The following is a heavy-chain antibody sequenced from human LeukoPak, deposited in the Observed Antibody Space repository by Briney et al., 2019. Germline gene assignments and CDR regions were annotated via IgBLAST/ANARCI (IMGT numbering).Heavy chain of an antibody. Sequence: SETLSLTCTVSGGSISSSSYYWGWIRQPPGKGLEWIGSIYYSGSTYYNPSLRSRVTISVDTSKNQFSLKLSSVTAADTAVYYCARDLFRDGDYEGDAGYWGQGTLVTVSS. V-gene: IGHV4-39*07. D-gene: IGHD4-17*01. CDR3: ARDLFRDGDYEGDAGY. CDR2: IYYSGST. J-gene: IGHJ4*02. CDR1: GGSISSSSYY.